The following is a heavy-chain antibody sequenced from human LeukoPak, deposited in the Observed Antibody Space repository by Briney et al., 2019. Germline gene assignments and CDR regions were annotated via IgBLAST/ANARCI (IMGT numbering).Heavy chain of an antibody. D-gene: IGHD6-19*01. CDR3: AREARVAGTPNYYYYYGMDV. J-gene: IGHJ6*02. Sequence: GGSLRLFCAASGFTFSSYSMIWVRQAPGKGLEWVSSISSSSSYIYYADSVKGRFTISRDNAKNSLYLQMNSLRAEDTAVYYCAREARVAGTPNYYYYYGMDVWGQGTTVTVSS. V-gene: IGHV3-21*01. CDR1: GFTFSSYS. CDR2: ISSSSSYI.